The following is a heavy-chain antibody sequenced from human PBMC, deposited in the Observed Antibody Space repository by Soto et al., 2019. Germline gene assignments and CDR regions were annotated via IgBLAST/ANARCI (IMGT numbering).Heavy chain of an antibody. Sequence: QVQLVESGGGVVQPGRSLRLSCAASGFTFSSYGMHWVRQAPGKGLEWVAVISYDGSNKYYADSVKGRFTISRDNSKNTLYLQMNSLRAEDTAVYYCAKGVKYYYYGMDVW. D-gene: IGHD3-22*01. CDR3: AKGVKYYYYGMDV. V-gene: IGHV3-30*18. CDR2: ISYDGSNK. CDR1: GFTFSSYG. J-gene: IGHJ6*01.